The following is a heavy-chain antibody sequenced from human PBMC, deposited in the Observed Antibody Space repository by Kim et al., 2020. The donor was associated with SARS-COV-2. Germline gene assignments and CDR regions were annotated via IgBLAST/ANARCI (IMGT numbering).Heavy chain of an antibody. V-gene: IGHV3-15*01. CDR3: TTVGRVLRYFDWLSPTDY. CDR1: GFTFSNAW. D-gene: IGHD3-9*01. CDR2: IKSKTDGGTT. J-gene: IGHJ4*02. Sequence: GGSLRLSCAASGFTFSNAWMSWVRQAPGKGLEWVGRIKSKTDGGTTDYAAPVKGRFTISRDDSKNTLYLQMNSLKTEDTAVYYCTTVGRVLRYFDWLSPTDYWGQGTLVTVSS.